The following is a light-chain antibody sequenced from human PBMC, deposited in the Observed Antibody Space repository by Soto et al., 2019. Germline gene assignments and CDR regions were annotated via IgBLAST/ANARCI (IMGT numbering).Light chain of an antibody. CDR1: SSDVGSYNL. Sequence: QSALTQPASVSGSPGQSITISCTGTSSDVGSYNLVSWYQQHPGKAPKLMIYEGSKRPSGVSNRFSGSKSGNTASLTLSGLHAEDEADYYCCSYARRSTVVVFGGGTKLTVL. V-gene: IGLV2-23*01. CDR2: EGS. CDR3: CSYARRSTVVV. J-gene: IGLJ2*01.